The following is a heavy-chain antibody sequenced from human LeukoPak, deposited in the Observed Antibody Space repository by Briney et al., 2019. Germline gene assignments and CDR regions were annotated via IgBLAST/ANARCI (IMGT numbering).Heavy chain of an antibody. D-gene: IGHD3-16*01. V-gene: IGHV3-74*01. CDR3: ARGKYDLDY. CDR1: GFIITDYW. J-gene: IGHJ4*02. Sequence: GGSLRLSCAASGFIITDYWMHWVRQAPGKGLVRVSRINSDGSSTNYADSVKGRFTISRDNAKNTLYLQMNSLRAEDTAMYYCARGKYDLDYWGQGTLVTVSS. CDR2: INSDGSST.